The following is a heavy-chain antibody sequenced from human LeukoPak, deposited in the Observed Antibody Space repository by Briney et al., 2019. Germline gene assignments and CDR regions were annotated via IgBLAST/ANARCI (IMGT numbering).Heavy chain of an antibody. CDR1: GFTFSSYA. J-gene: IGHJ4*02. CDR3: AKHSFSIAVAGPFDY. V-gene: IGHV3-23*01. D-gene: IGHD6-19*01. CDR2: ISGSGGTT. Sequence: PGGSLRLSCAASGFTFSSYAMNWVRQAPGKGLEWVSAISGSGGTTYYADSVKGRFTISRDNSMNTLYLQMNSLRAEDTAVYYCAKHSFSIAVAGPFDYWGQGTLVTVSS.